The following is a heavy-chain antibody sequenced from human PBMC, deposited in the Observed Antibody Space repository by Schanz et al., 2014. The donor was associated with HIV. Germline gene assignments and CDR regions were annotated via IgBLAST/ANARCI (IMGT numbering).Heavy chain of an antibody. CDR1: GFTFSDYW. Sequence: VQLVESGGGLVKPGGSLRLSCAVSGFTFSDYWMTWVRQAPGKGLEWVANIKQDGSEKYYLDSVEGRFTISRDNAKSSLYLQMNSLRAEDTAVYYCTKEVPPDVWGQGTTVTVSS. D-gene: IGHD1-1*01. V-gene: IGHV3-7*03. J-gene: IGHJ6*02. CDR3: TKEVPPDV. CDR2: IKQDGSEK.